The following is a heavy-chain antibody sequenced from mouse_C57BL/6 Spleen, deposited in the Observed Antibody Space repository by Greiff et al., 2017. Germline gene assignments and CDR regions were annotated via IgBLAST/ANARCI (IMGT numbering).Heavy chain of an antibody. CDR3: VRDGYGRVLYAMDY. D-gene: IGHD1-1*01. J-gene: IGHJ4*01. V-gene: IGHV10-3*01. CDR2: IRSKSSNYAT. CDR1: GFTFNTYA. Sequence: EVQVVESGGGLVQPKGSLKLSCAASGFTFNTYAMHWVRQAPGKGLEWVARIRSKSSNYATYYADSVKDRFTISRDDSQSMLYLQMNNLKTEDTAMYYCVRDGYGRVLYAMDYWGQGTSVTVSS.